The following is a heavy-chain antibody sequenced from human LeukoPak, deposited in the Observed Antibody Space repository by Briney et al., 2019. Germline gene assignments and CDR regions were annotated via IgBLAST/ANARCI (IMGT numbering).Heavy chain of an antibody. D-gene: IGHD3-22*01. Sequence: GGSLRLSCVASGFTFSSYWMHWVRQAPGKGLVWVSRIKSDGSTNYADSVKGRFTISRDNAKNTVSLQMNSLRAEDTGVYFCARAPSEIGGYYPEYFRHWGQGTLVTVS. CDR2: IKSDGST. J-gene: IGHJ1*01. CDR1: GFTFSSYW. V-gene: IGHV3-74*01. CDR3: ARAPSEIGGYYPEYFRH.